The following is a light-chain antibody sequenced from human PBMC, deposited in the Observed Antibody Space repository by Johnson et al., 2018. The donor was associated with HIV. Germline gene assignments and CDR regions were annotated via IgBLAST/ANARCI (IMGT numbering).Light chain of an antibody. Sequence: QSVLTQPPSVSAAPGQKVTISCSGSSSNIGNNYVSWYQHLPGTAPKLLIYENNKRPSGIPDRFSGSKSGTSATLGVTGLQTGDEADYFCGTWERSLSAYVFGTGTKVTVL. J-gene: IGLJ1*01. CDR1: SSNIGNNY. CDR3: GTWERSLSAYV. CDR2: ENN. V-gene: IGLV1-51*02.